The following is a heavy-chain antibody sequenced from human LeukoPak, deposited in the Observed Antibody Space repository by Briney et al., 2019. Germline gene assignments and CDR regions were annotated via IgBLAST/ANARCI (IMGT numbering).Heavy chain of an antibody. J-gene: IGHJ4*02. V-gene: IGHV4-59*01. CDR3: ARARYGYYTLDY. CDR2: IYYSGST. CDR1: GGSISSYY. Sequence: SETLSLTCTVSGGSISSYYWSWFRQPPGKGLEWIGYIYYSGSTNYNPSLKSRVTISVDTSKNQFSLKLSSVTAADTAVYYCARARYGYYTLDYWGQGTLVTVSS. D-gene: IGHD5-18*01.